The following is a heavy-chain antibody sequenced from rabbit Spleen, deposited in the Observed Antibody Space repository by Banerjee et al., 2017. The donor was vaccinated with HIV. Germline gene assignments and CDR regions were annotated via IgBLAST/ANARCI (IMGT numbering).Heavy chain of an antibody. CDR1: GFDFSSYG. CDR2: IDPIFHIT. V-gene: IGHV1S47*01. J-gene: IGHJ4*01. D-gene: IGHD1-1*01. Sequence: QEQLKETGGGLVQPGRSLTLSCKASGFDFSSYGVSWVRQAPGKGLEWIGYIDPIFHITTYANWVNGRFSISRDNTQNMVYLQLNSLTAADTATYFCARDSGSSGGYILNLWGPGTLVTVS. CDR3: ARDSGSSGGYILNL.